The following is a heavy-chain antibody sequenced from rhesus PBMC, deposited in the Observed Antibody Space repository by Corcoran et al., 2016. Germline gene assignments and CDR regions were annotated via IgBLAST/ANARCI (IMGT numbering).Heavy chain of an antibody. V-gene: IGHV3S16*01. CDR3: TRGDYNFWTGYYTVGGLDS. Sequence: EVQLVESGGGLVPPGGSLRLSCAASGFTFSDYYMTWVRQAPGKGLEWVSSISRASTDISYTDSLNGRFNVSRDNAKNSLFLQMNSLKTEDTAVYYCTRGDYNFWTGYYTVGGLDSWGQGVVVTVSS. D-gene: IGHD3-3*01. J-gene: IGHJ6*01. CDR2: ISRASTDI. CDR1: GFTFSDYY.